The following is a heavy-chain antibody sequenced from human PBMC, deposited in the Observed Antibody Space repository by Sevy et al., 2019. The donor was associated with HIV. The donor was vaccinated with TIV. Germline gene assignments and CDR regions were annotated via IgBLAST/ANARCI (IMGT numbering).Heavy chain of an antibody. V-gene: IGHV3-49*03. D-gene: IGHD6-6*01. CDR3: SRGAFGSSAGIHYYGLDV. J-gene: IGHJ6*02. CDR2: IRTKPYGGTA. Sequence: GGSLRLSCTASGFAFGDYAMTWIRQVPGKGLEWVGFIRTKPYGGTADYAASAKGRFTISRDDSKSMAYLQMSNLKTEDTAVYYCSRGAFGSSAGIHYYGLDVWGQGTTVTVSS. CDR1: GFAFGDYA.